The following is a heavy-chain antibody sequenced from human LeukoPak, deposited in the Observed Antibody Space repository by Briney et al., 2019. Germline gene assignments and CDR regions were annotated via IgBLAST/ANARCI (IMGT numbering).Heavy chain of an antibody. J-gene: IGHJ4*02. CDR1: GGTFSSYA. Sequence: SGKVSCKASGGTFSSYAVSWVRQAPGQGLEWMGGIITIFSTADYTQTFQGRVTITADESTSTAYMELSSLRSEGTAVYCGARAYCSSTSCYHLDYWGQGTLVTVSS. CDR2: IITIFSTA. V-gene: IGHV1-69*01. CDR3: ARAYCSSTSCYHLDY. D-gene: IGHD2-2*01.